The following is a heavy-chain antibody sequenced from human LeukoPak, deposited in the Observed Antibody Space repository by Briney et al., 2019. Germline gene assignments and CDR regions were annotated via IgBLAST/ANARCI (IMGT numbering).Heavy chain of an antibody. V-gene: IGHV4-38-2*02. Sequence: PSEALSLTCTVSGYSISSGYYWGWIRQPPGKGLEWIGSIYHSGSTYYNPSLKSRVTISVDTSKNQFSLKLSSVTAADTAVYYCARVGWVDFWSGYYPSYFDYWGQETLVTVSS. CDR2: IYHSGST. D-gene: IGHD3-3*01. CDR1: GYSISSGYY. CDR3: ARVGWVDFWSGYYPSYFDY. J-gene: IGHJ4*02.